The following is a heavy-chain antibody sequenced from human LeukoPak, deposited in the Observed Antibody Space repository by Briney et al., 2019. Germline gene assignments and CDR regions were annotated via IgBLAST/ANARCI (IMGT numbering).Heavy chain of an antibody. CDR1: RFTFSSYW. J-gene: IGHJ3*02. CDR3: ARGGYDHAFDI. V-gene: IGHV3-74*01. Sequence: GGSLRLSCAASRFTFSSYWFHWVRQAPGKGLVCVPRIGNDGSDTIYADSVKGRFTISRDNAKSTLYLQMNSLKAEDTAVYYCARGGYDHAFDIWGQGKMVTVSS. D-gene: IGHD2-15*01. CDR2: IGNDGSDT.